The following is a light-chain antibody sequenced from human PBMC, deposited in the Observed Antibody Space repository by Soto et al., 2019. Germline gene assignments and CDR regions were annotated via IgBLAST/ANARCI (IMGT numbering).Light chain of an antibody. J-gene: IGKJ4*01. CDR2: AAS. CDR1: QGISSY. V-gene: IGKV1-8*01. CDR3: QQYYSYPPLT. Sequence: AIRMTQSPSSLSVSTGDRVTITCRASQGISSYLAWYQQKPGKAPKLLIYAASTLQSGVPSRFSGSGSGTDFTLTISCLQSEDFATYYCQQYYSYPPLTFGGGTKVDIK.